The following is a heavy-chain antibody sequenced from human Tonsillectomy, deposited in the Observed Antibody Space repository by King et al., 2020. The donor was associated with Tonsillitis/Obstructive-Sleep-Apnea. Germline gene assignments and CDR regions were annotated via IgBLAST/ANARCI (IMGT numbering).Heavy chain of an antibody. D-gene: IGHD3-22*01. V-gene: IGHV7-4-1*02. CDR1: GYTFTNYA. CDR2: INTNTWNP. J-gene: IGHJ4*02. Sequence: VQLVESGSELKKPGASVKVSCKASGYTFTNYAMNWVRQAPGQGLEWMGWINTNTWNPTYAQGFTGRFVFSLDTSVSTAYLQISSLKAEDTAVYYCARVPLYYHDSSGYYWDSYLLDYWGQGTLVTVSS. CDR3: ARVPLYYHDSSGYYWDSYLLDY.